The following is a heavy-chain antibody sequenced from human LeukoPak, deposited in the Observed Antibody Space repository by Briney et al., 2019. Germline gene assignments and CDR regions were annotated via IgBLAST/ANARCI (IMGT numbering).Heavy chain of an antibody. Sequence: SETLSLTCAVSGYSISSGYYWGWIRQPPGKGPEWIGSIYHSGSTYYNPSLKSRVTISVDTSKNQFSLKLSSVTAADTAVYYCARREYSYPYYFDYWGQGTLVTASS. CDR3: ARREYSYPYYFDY. J-gene: IGHJ4*02. V-gene: IGHV4-38-2*01. D-gene: IGHD6-6*01. CDR2: IYHSGST. CDR1: GYSISSGYY.